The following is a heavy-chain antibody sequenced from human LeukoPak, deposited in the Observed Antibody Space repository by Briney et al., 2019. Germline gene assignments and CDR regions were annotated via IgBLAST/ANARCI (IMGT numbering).Heavy chain of an antibody. Sequence: GFLRLSCAASGFTFSLYSMNWVRQAPGKGLEWVSYITSGSSTIYYADSVKGRFTISRDNAKNSLFLQMNSLRAEDTAVYYCARDGGGDYWGQGTLVTVSS. CDR3: ARDGGGDY. CDR2: ITSGSSTI. V-gene: IGHV3-48*01. CDR1: GFTFSLYS. J-gene: IGHJ4*02. D-gene: IGHD3-16*01.